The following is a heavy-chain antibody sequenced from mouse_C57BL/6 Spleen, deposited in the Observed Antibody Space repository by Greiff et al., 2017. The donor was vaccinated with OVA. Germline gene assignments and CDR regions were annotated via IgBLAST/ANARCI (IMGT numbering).Heavy chain of an antibody. J-gene: IGHJ4*01. CDR3: ARLRLRGGYYAMDY. CDR1: GYTFTDYY. Sequence: EVQLQQSGPELVKPGASVKISCKASGYTFTDYYMNWVKQSHGKSLEWIGDINPNNGGTSYNQKFKGKATLTVDKSSRTAYMELRSLTSEDSAVYYCARLRLRGGYYAMDYWGQGTSVTVSS. V-gene: IGHV1-26*01. D-gene: IGHD2-4*01. CDR2: INPNNGGT.